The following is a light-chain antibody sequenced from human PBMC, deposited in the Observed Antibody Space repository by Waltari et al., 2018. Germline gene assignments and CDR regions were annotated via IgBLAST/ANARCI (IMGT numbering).Light chain of an antibody. CDR1: EGVRLA. CDR3: QKYGTLPAT. V-gene: IGKV3-20*01. J-gene: IGKJ1*01. Sequence: EIVLTQSPGTLSLSPGXXXTLSCRASEGVRLALAWYKQKPGQAPRLLIYDASSRATGIPDRFSGSGSGTDFSLTISRLEPEDFAVYYCQKYGTLPATFGQGTKVEIK. CDR2: DAS.